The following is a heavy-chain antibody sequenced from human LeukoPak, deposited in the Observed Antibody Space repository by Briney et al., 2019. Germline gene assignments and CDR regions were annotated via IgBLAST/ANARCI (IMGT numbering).Heavy chain of an antibody. CDR3: ARSKGAGSSSQNNYYYYMDV. V-gene: IGHV4-59*01. Sequence: TSSETLSLTCTVSGDSISTYYWSWIRQPPGKGLEWIGYIYYSGITIYNPSLESRVTISVDTSKNQFSLNLNSVTAADTAVYYCARSKGAGSSSQNNYYYYMDVWGKGTTVTISS. CDR2: IYYSGIT. J-gene: IGHJ6*03. CDR1: GDSISTYY. D-gene: IGHD1-26*01.